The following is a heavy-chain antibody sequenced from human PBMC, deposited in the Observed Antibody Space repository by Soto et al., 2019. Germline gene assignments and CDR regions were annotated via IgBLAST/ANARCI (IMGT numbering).Heavy chain of an antibody. D-gene: IGHD2-15*01. CDR3: ARGGYCSGGRCESYQRPWYSAL. J-gene: IGHJ2*01. Sequence: EEQLVESGGGLVQPGGSLRLSCAASGFTFSNYVMNWVRQVPGKGLEYVSVISNNGGTTFYANSVKGRFAISRDNSKNTLDLEMGSGRAADMAVYYCARGGYCSGGRCESYQRPWYSALWGRGTLVRVSS. V-gene: IGHV3-64*01. CDR2: ISNNGGTT. CDR1: GFTFSNYV.